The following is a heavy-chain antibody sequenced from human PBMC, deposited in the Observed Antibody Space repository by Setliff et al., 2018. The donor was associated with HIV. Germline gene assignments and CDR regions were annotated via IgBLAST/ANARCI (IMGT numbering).Heavy chain of an antibody. J-gene: IGHJ4*02. D-gene: IGHD2-2*01. CDR2: INPNSGDT. CDR1: GYTFTAYG. CDR3: ARGGGLKPFGYQLDY. V-gene: IGHV1-18*01. Sequence: ASVKVSCKASGYTFTAYGINWVRQAPGLGLEWMGRINPNSGDTNYAQKFQGRVTLTTDTSASTAYMELTSLRSDDTAVYYCARGGGLKPFGYQLDYWGQGTLVTVSS.